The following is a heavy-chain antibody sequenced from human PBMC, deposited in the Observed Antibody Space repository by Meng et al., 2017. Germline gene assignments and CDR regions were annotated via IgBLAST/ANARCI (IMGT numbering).Heavy chain of an antibody. Sequence: VQLQESGPGLVKPSGTPSLTCAVSGGSISSSNWWSWVRQPPGKGLEWIGEIYHSGSTNYNPSLKSRVTISVDKSKNQFSLKLSSVTAADTAVYYCARWSIYCSGGSCYSFDYWGQGTLVTVSS. CDR2: IYHSGST. CDR3: ARWSIYCSGGSCYSFDY. D-gene: IGHD2-15*01. J-gene: IGHJ4*02. V-gene: IGHV4-4*02. CDR1: GGSISSSNW.